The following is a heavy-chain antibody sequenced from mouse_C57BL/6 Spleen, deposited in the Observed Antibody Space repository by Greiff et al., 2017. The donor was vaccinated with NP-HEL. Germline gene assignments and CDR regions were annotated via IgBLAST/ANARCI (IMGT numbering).Heavy chain of an antibody. D-gene: IGHD3-1*01. J-gene: IGHJ3*01. V-gene: IGHV1-69*01. Sequence: VQLQQPGAELVMPGASVKLSCKASGYTFTSYWMHWVKQRPGQGLEWIGEIDPSDSYTNYNQKFKGKSTLTVDKSSSTAYMQLSSLTSEDSAVYYCARSGGDAPAWFAYWGQGTLVTVSA. CDR1: GYTFTSYW. CDR3: ARSGGDAPAWFAY. CDR2: IDPSDSYT.